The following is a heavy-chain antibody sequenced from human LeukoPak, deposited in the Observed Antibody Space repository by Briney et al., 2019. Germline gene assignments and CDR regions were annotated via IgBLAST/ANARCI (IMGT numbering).Heavy chain of an antibody. Sequence: GGSLRLSCAASGFTFSSYSMNWVRQAPGKGLEWVSYISGSSAGIYYADSVKGRFTISRDNAKNTLYLQMNSLRAEDTAVYYCARDGYSSPFYFDYWGQGTLVTVSS. CDR3: ARDGYSSPFYFDY. CDR2: ISGSSAGI. D-gene: IGHD6-6*01. CDR1: GFTFSSYS. J-gene: IGHJ4*02. V-gene: IGHV3-48*04.